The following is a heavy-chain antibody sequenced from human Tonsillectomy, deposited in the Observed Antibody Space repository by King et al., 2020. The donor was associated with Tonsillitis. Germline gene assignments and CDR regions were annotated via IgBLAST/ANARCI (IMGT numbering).Heavy chain of an antibody. V-gene: IGHV1-46*01. J-gene: IGHJ3*02. Sequence: VQLVQSGAEVKKPGASVKVSCKASGYTFTSYYMHWVRQAPGQGLEWMGIINPSGGSPSYAQKFQGRVTMTRDTSTSTVYMELSSLRSEDTAVYYCARVNAAMVRGVIIKLGAFDIWGQGTMVTVSS. CDR1: GYTFTSYY. CDR2: INPSGGSP. CDR3: ARVNAAMVRGVIIKLGAFDI. D-gene: IGHD3-10*01.